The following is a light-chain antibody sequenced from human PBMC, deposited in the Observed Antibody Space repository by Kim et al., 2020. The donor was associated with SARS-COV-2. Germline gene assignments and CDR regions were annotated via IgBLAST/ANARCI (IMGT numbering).Light chain of an antibody. V-gene: IGLV2-8*01. CDR1: SSDVGGYNY. CDR2: EVT. Sequence: QSALTQPPSASGSPGQSVTISCTGTSSDVGGYNYVSWYQQHPDKAPKLMIYEVTKRPSGVPDRFSGSKSGSTASLTVSGLQAEDEADYYCSSYAGSNNYVFGTGTKVTV. CDR3: SSYAGSNNYV. J-gene: IGLJ1*01.